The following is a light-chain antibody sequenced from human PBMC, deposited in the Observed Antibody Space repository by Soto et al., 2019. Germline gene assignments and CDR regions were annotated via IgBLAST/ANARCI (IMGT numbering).Light chain of an antibody. V-gene: IGKV1-5*03. CDR2: KAS. CDR3: QQYNSYSLT. Sequence: DIQMTQSPSTLSASVGDRVTITYRASQSISSWLAWYQQKPGKAPKLLIYKASSLESGVPSRFSGSGSGTEFTLTISSLQPDDFATYYCQQYNSYSLTFGQGTKVEIK. CDR1: QSISSW. J-gene: IGKJ1*01.